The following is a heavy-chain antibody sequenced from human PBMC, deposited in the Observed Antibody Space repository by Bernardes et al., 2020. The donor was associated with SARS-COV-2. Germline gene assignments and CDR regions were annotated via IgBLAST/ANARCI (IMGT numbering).Heavy chain of an antibody. Sequence: SGPTLVKPTQTLTLTCTFSGFSLSTSGVGVGWIRQPPGKALEWLALIYWDDDKSYSPSLRSRLTTAMGTSKNQVVLTMTNVDPVDTATYYCAHIDVSSPGSMLGVFDIWGKGTRVTVSS. CDR2: IYWDDDK. J-gene: IGHJ3*02. V-gene: IGHV2-5*02. D-gene: IGHD6-6*01. CDR3: AHIDVSSPGSMLGVFDI. CDR1: GFSLSTSGVG.